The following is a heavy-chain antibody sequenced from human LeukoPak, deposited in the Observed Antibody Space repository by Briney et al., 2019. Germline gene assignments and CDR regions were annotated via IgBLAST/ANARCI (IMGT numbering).Heavy chain of an antibody. Sequence: SETLSLTCTVSGYSISSGYYGGWIQQPPGGGLEWIGSIYHSGSTYYNPSLKSRVTISVDTSKNQVSLKLSSVTAADTAVYYCQGVISMVRGVRNWFDPWGQGTLVTVSS. D-gene: IGHD3-10*01. CDR1: GYSISSGYY. CDR2: IYHSGST. V-gene: IGHV4-38-2*02. J-gene: IGHJ5*02. CDR3: QGVISMVRGVRNWFDP.